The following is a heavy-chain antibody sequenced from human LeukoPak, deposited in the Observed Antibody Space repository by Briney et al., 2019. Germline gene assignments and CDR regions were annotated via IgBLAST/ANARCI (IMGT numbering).Heavy chain of an antibody. CDR2: IYYSGST. J-gene: IGHJ4*02. V-gene: IGHV4-59*08. Sequence: SETPSLTCTVSGGSISSYYWSWIRQPPGKGLEWIGYIYYSGSTNYNPSLKSRVTISVDTSKKQFSLKLSSVTAADTAVYYCARHSGPYSSSSSFDYWGQGTLVTVSS. CDR3: ARHSGPYSSSSSFDY. D-gene: IGHD6-6*01. CDR1: GGSISSYY.